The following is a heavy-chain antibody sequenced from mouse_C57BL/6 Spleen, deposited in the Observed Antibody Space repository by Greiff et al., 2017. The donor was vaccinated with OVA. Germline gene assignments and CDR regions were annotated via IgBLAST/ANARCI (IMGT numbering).Heavy chain of an antibody. CDR1: GFNIKDDY. J-gene: IGHJ2*01. CDR2: IDPENGDT. V-gene: IGHV14-4*01. D-gene: IGHD2-4*01. CDR3: TTDYDGRYYFDY. Sequence: EVQLQQSGAELVRPGASVKLSCTASGFNIKDDYMHWVKQRPEQGLEWIGWIDPENGDTEYASKFQGKATITADTSSNTAYLQLSSLTSEDTAVYYCTTDYDGRYYFDYWGQGTTLTVSS.